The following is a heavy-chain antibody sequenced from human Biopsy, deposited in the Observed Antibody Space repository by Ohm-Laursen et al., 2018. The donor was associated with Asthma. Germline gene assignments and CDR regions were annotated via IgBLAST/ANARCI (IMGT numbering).Heavy chain of an antibody. J-gene: IGHJ2*01. Sequence: GTLSLTCTVSGGSVSSGSYYWSWIRQPPGKGLAWVSYISYSGSTDYNPSLKSRLTISMDTSKNQFSLKLSSVTVADTAVYYCARVPTTLRYFDLWGRGTLVTVSS. D-gene: IGHD2-15*01. CDR3: ARVPTTLRYFDL. V-gene: IGHV4-61*01. CDR1: GGSVSSGSYY. CDR2: ISYSGST.